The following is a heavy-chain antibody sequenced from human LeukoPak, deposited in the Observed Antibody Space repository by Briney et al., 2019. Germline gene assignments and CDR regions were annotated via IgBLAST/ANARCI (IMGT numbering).Heavy chain of an antibody. J-gene: IGHJ5*02. Sequence: PSETLSLTCTVSGGSISSSSYYWGWIRQPPGKGLEWIGSIYYSGSTYYNPSLKSRVTISVDTSKNQFSLKLSSVTAADTAVYYCARDSVTIFGVVTPPPRNWFDPWGQGTLVTVSS. CDR1: GGSISSSSYY. CDR3: ARDSVTIFGVVTPPPRNWFDP. D-gene: IGHD3-3*01. CDR2: IYYSGST. V-gene: IGHV4-39*07.